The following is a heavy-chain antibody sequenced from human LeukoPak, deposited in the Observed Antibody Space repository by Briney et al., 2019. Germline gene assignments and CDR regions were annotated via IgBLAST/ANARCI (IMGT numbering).Heavy chain of an antibody. V-gene: IGHV3-30*04. CDR3: ARDLVPYSSSWYGAFDI. Sequence: GGSLRLSCAASGFTFSTYAMHWVRQAPGKGLEWVAGISYDGSNKYYADSVKGRFTISRDNSKNTLYLQMNSLRAEDTAVYYCARDLVPYSSSWYGAFDIWGQGTMVTVSS. D-gene: IGHD6-13*01. J-gene: IGHJ3*02. CDR2: ISYDGSNK. CDR1: GFTFSTYA.